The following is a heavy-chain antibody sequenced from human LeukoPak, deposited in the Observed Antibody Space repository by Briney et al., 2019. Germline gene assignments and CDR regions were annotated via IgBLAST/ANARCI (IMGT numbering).Heavy chain of an antibody. CDR2: IYYSGST. CDR3: ASTNWNYFYY. CDR1: GGSISSNSYY. V-gene: IGHV4-39*07. D-gene: IGHD1-20*01. J-gene: IGHJ4*02. Sequence: SETLSLTCTVSGGSISSNSYYWGWIRQPPGKGLEWIGSIYYSGSTNYNPSLKSRVTISVDTSKNQFSLKLSSVTAADTAVYYCASTNWNYFYYWGQGTLVTVSS.